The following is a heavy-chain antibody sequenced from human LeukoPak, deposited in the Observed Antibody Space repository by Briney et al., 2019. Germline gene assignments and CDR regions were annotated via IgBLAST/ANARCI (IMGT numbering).Heavy chain of an antibody. CDR2: IYPGDSRT. D-gene: IGHD1-14*01. CDR1: RDTFDTDW. CDR3: ARRKFTGPWSDP. Sequence: GESLQISCKGSRDTFDTDWIGWERQLPGKGLELMGVIYPGDSRTRYSPAFKGQVSISVDKSIDTAYLQWSSLKATDSAMYFCARRKFTGPWSDPWGQGTLVTVSS. J-gene: IGHJ5*02. V-gene: IGHV5-51*01.